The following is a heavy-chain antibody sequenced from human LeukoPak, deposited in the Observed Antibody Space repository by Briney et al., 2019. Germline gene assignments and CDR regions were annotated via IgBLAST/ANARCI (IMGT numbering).Heavy chain of an antibody. D-gene: IGHD1-26*01. Sequence: KPGESLKISCKGSGYSFTSYWIGWVRQMPGKGLEWMGIIYPGDSDTRYSPSLQGQVTISADKSISTAYLQWSSLKASDTAMYYCARHRGSEWELRYFDYWGQGTLVTVSS. CDR1: GYSFTSYW. CDR2: IYPGDSDT. J-gene: IGHJ4*02. CDR3: ARHRGSEWELRYFDY. V-gene: IGHV5-51*01.